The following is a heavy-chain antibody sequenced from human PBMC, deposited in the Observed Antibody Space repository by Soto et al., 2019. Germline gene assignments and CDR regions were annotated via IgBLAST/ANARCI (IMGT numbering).Heavy chain of an antibody. CDR1: GFTFGDYA. D-gene: IGHD6-19*01. CDR3: AKSLAVAAGWFDP. CDR2: ISDSSSTT. Sequence: EVQLLESGGGLVQPGGSLRLSCAASGFTFGDYAMTWVRQAPGKGLEWVASISDSSSTTYYADSVKGRFSISRDNSKNTVFLQMNSLRAEDTAVYYCAKSLAVAAGWFDPWGQGALVTVSS. J-gene: IGHJ5*02. V-gene: IGHV3-23*01.